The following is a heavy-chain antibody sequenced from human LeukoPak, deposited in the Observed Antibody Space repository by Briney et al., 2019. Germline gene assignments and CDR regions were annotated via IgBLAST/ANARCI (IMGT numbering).Heavy chain of an antibody. J-gene: IGHJ4*02. CDR3: ARDARYYYDSSGSPDY. V-gene: IGHV1-46*01. CDR2: INPSGGTT. CDR1: GYSFTSYY. Sequence: ASVKVSCKASGYSFTSYYMHWVRQAPGQGLEWMGIINPSGGTTNYAQKFQGRVTMTRDTSTSTVYMELSSLRSEDTAVYYCARDARYYYDSSGSPDYWGQGTLVTVSS. D-gene: IGHD3-22*01.